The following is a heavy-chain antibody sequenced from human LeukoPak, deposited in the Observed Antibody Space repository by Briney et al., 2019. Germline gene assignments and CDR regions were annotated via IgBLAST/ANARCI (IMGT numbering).Heavy chain of an antibody. CDR3: AREYYYAGFDY. V-gene: IGHV1-8*01. CDR2: MNPNNGNT. J-gene: IGHJ4*02. CDR1: GYTFTSYD. Sequence: GASVKVSCKASGYTFTSYDINWLRQATGQGLEWMGWMNPNNGNTGYAQKFQGRVTMTRNTSTSTVYMELSSLRSEDTAVYYCAREYYYAGFDYWGQGTLITVSS. D-gene: IGHD3-16*01.